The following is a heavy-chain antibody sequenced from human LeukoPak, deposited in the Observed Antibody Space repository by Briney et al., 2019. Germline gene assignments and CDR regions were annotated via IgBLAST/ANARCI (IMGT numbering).Heavy chain of an antibody. CDR1: GYTFTSYA. CDR2: IIPIFGTA. D-gene: IGHD6-6*01. J-gene: IGHJ4*02. CDR3: ASRNEYSSSSTDYFDY. V-gene: IGHV1-69*13. Sequence: GASVKVSCKASGYTFTSYAMNWVRQAPGQGLEWMGGIIPIFGTANYAQKFQGRVTITADESTSTAYMELSSLRSEDTAVYYCASRNEYSSSSTDYFDYWGQGTLVTVSS.